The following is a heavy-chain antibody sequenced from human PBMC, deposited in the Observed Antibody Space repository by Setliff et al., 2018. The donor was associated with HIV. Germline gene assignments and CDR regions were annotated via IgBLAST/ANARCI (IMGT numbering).Heavy chain of an antibody. CDR2: IYHSGST. CDR3: ARGQGCGGGCHYAFEM. D-gene: IGHD2-21*02. V-gene: IGHV4-38-2*02. CDR1: GYSISSGYY. J-gene: IGHJ3*02. Sequence: SETLSLTCTVSGYSISSGYYWGWIRQPPGKGLEWIVSIYHSGSTYYNPSLKSRVTISVDKSKNQFSLKLSSVTAADTAVYYCARGQGCGGGCHYAFEMWGQGTVVTVSS.